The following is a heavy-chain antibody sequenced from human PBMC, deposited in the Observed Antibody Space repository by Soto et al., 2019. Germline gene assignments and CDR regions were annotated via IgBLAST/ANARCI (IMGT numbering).Heavy chain of an antibody. V-gene: IGHV2-5*02. Sequence: QITLKESGPTLVKPTQTLTLTCTFSGFSLTTSAVGVGWVRQPPGKALERLALIYGDGDKRYNPSLNSRLIITKDTSKNQVVLTLTNVGPVDTATYYCARNKFPFSDVSGTLYFESWGQGTLVTVSS. CDR2: IYGDGDK. CDR1: GFSLTTSAVG. J-gene: IGHJ4*02. D-gene: IGHD6-19*01. CDR3: ARNKFPFSDVSGTLYFES.